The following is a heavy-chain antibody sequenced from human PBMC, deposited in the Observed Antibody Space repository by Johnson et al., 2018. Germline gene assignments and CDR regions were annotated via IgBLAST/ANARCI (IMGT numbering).Heavy chain of an antibody. CDR1: GGSISSYY. V-gene: IGHV4-59*12. CDR3: ARGLRTYYDDISCFGHYYYMDV. J-gene: IGHJ6*03. CDR2: IYYSGST. D-gene: IGHD3-22*01. Sequence: QVQLQESGPGLVKPSETXSLTCTVSGGSISSYYWSWIRQPPGKGLEWIGYIYYSGSTNYNPSLKSRVTITVDPSQKQFSLKLRSVTAADTAVYYCARGLRTYYDDISCFGHYYYMDVWGKGTTVTVSS.